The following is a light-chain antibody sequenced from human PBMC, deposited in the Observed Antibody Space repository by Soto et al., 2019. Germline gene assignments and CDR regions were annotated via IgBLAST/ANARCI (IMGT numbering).Light chain of an antibody. CDR3: NSHAGSNAV. CDR1: SSDVGSYKY. Sequence: QSALTQPPSASGSPGQSVTISCTGTSSDVGSYKYVSWYQQHPGKAPKLVIYEVSKRPSGVPDRFSGSKSGNTASLTISGFQGEDEADYYCNSHAGSNAVFGTGTKLTVL. V-gene: IGLV2-8*01. J-gene: IGLJ1*01. CDR2: EVS.